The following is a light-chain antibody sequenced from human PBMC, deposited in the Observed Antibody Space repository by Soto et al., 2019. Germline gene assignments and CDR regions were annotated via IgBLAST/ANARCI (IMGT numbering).Light chain of an antibody. CDR3: QQSYRTPHT. CDR1: QSISSY. J-gene: IGKJ2*01. Sequence: DIQMTQSPSSLSASVGDRVTITCRASQSISSYLHWYQQKPGKAPKLLIYAASVLESGVPSRFSGSESGTDFTLTISSLQPEDFATYYCQQSYRTPHTFGQGTKLEIK. V-gene: IGKV1-39*01. CDR2: AAS.